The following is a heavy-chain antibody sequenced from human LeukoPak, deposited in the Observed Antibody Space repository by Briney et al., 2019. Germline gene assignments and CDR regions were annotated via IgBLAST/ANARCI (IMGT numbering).Heavy chain of an antibody. CDR1: GFTFSSYS. CDR3: ARASSGYYFPHFDY. CDR2: ISSSSSTI. J-gene: IGHJ4*02. D-gene: IGHD3-22*01. V-gene: IGHV3-48*01. Sequence: TGGSLRLSCAASGFTFSSYSMNWVRQAPGKGLEWVSYISSSSSTIYYADSVKGRFTISRDNSKNTVYLQMNSLRAEDTAIYYCARASSGYYFPHFDYWGQGTLVTVSS.